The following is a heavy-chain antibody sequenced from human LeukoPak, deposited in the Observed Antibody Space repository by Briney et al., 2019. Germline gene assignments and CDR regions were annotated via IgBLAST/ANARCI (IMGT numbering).Heavy chain of an antibody. CDR1: GFTFSSYG. V-gene: IGHV3-30*18. Sequence: PGRSLRLSCAASGFTFSSYGMHWVRQAPGKGLEWVAVISYDGSNKYYADSVKGRFTISRDNSKNTLYLQMNSLRVEDTAVYYCAKDGSGDGVYWGQGTLVTVSS. CDR2: ISYDGSNK. J-gene: IGHJ4*02. CDR3: AKDGSGDGVY. D-gene: IGHD2-21*01.